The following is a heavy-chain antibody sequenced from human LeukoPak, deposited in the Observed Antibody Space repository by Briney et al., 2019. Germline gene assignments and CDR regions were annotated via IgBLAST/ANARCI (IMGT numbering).Heavy chain of an antibody. D-gene: IGHD6-13*01. CDR3: AKSGSSSWYVDS. V-gene: IGHV3-64D*06. Sequence: PGGSLRLSCSASGFTFSNYAMNWVRQAPGEGLEYVSAITGNGGSTFHADSVKGRFVISRDNSKNTLYLQMSSLRAEDTAVYYCAKSGSSSWYVDSWGQGTLVTVSS. CDR1: GFTFSNYA. J-gene: IGHJ4*02. CDR2: ITGNGGST.